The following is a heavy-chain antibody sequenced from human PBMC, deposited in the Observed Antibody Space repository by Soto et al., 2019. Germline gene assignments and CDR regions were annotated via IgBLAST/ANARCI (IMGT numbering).Heavy chain of an antibody. Sequence: SETLSLTCTVSGGSIISSSYYWVWIRQPPGKGLEWIGSIYYSGSTYYNPSLKSRVTISVDTSKNQFSLKLSSVTAADTAVYYCAIHTPAISFSDHWGPGTLVTVS. CDR1: GGSIISSSYY. J-gene: IGHJ4*02. D-gene: IGHD3-3*01. CDR3: AIHTPAISFSDH. V-gene: IGHV4-39*01. CDR2: IYYSGST.